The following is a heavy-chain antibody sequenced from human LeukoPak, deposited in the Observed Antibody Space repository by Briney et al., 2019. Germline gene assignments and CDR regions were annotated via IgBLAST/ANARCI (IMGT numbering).Heavy chain of an antibody. D-gene: IGHD3-22*01. CDR2: IYHSGST. CDR3: ARYIGTYYYDSSGPIEY. Sequence: PSVTLTLTCAVSVYSISSCYYWGWIRQPPGKGLEWIGRIYHSGSTYYNPSLKSRVTISVATSKNQFSLKLSSVTAADTAVYYCARYIGTYYYDSSGPIEYWGQGTLVTVSS. J-gene: IGHJ4*02. V-gene: IGHV4-38-2*01. CDR1: VYSISSCYY.